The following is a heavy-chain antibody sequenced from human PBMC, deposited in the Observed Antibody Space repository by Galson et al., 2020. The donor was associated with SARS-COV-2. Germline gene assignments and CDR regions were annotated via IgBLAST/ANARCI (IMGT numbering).Heavy chain of an antibody. J-gene: IGHJ4*02. CDR2: ISYDGSNK. Sequence: GESLKISCAASGFTFSSYAMHWVRQAPGKGLEWVAVISYDGSNKYYADSVKGRFTISRDNSKNTLYLQMNSLRAEDTAVYYCAREGSGWYEPWGAVDYWGQGTLVTVSS. D-gene: IGHD6-19*01. V-gene: IGHV3-30-3*01. CDR3: AREGSGWYEPWGAVDY. CDR1: GFTFSSYA.